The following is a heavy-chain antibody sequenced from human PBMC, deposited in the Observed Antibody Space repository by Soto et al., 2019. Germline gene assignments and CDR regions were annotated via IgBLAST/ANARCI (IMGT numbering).Heavy chain of an antibody. J-gene: IGHJ6*02. CDR2: ISSSSSYI. CDR1: GFTFSSYS. V-gene: IGHV3-21*01. CDR3: AREIAVAGTYYGMDV. Sequence: LGGSLRLSCAASGFTFSSYSMKWVRQAPGEGLEWVSSISSSSSYIYYADSVKGRFTISRDSAKNSLYLQMNSLRAEDTAVYYCAREIAVAGTYYGMDVWGQGTTVTVSS. D-gene: IGHD6-19*01.